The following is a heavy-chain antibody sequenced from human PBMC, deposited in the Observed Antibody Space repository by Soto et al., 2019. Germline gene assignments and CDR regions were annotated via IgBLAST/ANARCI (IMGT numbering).Heavy chain of an antibody. CDR1: GFTFSSYG. CDR2: ISYDGSNK. Sequence: QVQLVESGGGVVQPGRSLRLSCAASGFTFSSYGMHWVRQAPGKGLEWVAVISYDGSNKYYADSVKGRFTISRDNSKNTLYLRMNSLRAEDTAVYYCAKERVVVTATPDFDYWGQGTLVTVSS. V-gene: IGHV3-30*18. D-gene: IGHD2-21*02. CDR3: AKERVVVTATPDFDY. J-gene: IGHJ4*02.